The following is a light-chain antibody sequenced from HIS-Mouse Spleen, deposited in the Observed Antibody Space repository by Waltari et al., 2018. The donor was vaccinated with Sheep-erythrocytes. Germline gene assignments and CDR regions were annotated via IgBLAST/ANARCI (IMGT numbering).Light chain of an antibody. CDR3: CSDAGSSTPWV. CDR2: EGS. V-gene: IGLV2-23*01. CDR1: SSDVGSYNL. Sequence: QSALTQPASVSGSPGQSITISCTGTSSDVGSYNLVSWYQQHPGKAPKLIIYEGSKRPSAVSHRFSGSKPGNTASLTISGLQADDDADYYCCSDAGSSTPWVFGGGTKLTVL. J-gene: IGLJ3*02.